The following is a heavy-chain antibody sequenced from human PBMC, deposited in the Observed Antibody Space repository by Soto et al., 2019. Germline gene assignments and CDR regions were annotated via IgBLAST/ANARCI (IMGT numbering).Heavy chain of an antibody. D-gene: IGHD6-13*01. CDR1: GYSISSSNW. J-gene: IGHJ6*02. Sequence: SETLSLTCAVSGYSISSSNWWGWIRQPPGKGLEWIGYTYYSGTTYYNPSLKSRVTMSVDTSKNQFSLKLSSVTAADTAVYYCARRQQLVNYYYYYGMDVWGQGTTVTVSS. CDR3: ARRQQLVNYYYYYGMDV. CDR2: TYYSGTT. V-gene: IGHV4-28*01.